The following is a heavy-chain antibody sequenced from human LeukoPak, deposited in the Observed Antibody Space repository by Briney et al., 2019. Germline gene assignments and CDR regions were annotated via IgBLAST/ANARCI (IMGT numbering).Heavy chain of an antibody. D-gene: IGHD5-12*01. CDR3: AKDYSGYECGDY. V-gene: IGHV3-23*01. CDR1: GFTFSSYV. CDR2: IRGSGGGT. J-gene: IGHJ4*02. Sequence: GSLGLSCAASGFTFSSYVMSWVRQAPGKGLEWVSSIRGSGGGTYYADSVKGRFTISRDNSKNTLYLQMNSLRAEDTALYYCAKDYSGYECGDYWGQGTLVTVSS.